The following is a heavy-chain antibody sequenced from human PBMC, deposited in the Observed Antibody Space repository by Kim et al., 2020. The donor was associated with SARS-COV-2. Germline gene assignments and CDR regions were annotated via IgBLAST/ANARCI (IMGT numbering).Heavy chain of an antibody. CDR2: FDPEDGET. CDR3: ATARRSEWELLIFDY. J-gene: IGHJ4*02. CDR1: GYTLTELS. Sequence: VKVSCKVSGYTLTELSMHWVRQAPGKGLEWMGGFDPEDGETIYAQKFQGRVTMTEDTSTDTAYMELSILRSEDTAVYYCATARRSEWELLIFDYWGQGTLVTVSS. D-gene: IGHD1-26*01. V-gene: IGHV1-24*01.